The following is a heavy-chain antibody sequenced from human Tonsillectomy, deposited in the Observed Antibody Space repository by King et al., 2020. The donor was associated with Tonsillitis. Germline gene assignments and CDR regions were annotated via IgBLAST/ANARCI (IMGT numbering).Heavy chain of an antibody. CDR1: GFTFSSYW. V-gene: IGHV3-74*01. D-gene: IGHD1-26*01. CDR3: ARAVRGSYLFDY. J-gene: IGHJ4*02. CDR2: INSDGSST. Sequence: VQLVESGGGLVQPGGSLRLSCAASGFTFSSYWMHWVRQAPGKGLVWVSRINSDGSSTSYADSVKGRFTISRDNAKNTLFLQMNSLRAEDTAVYYCARAVRGSYLFDYWGQRTLVTVSS.